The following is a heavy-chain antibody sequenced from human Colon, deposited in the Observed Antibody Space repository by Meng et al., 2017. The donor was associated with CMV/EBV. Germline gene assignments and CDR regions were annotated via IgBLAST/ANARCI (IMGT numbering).Heavy chain of an antibody. CDR2: ISSSSSYI. CDR1: GFTFSTFA. J-gene: IGHJ6*02. V-gene: IGHV3-21*01. CDR3: ASYSSYYYGMDV. Sequence: GGSLRLSCEASGFTFSTFAMTWVRQAPGKGLEWVSSISSSSSYIYYADSVKGRFTISRDNAKNSLYLQMNSLRAEDTAVYYCASYSSYYYGMDVWGQGTTVTVSS. D-gene: IGHD6-13*01.